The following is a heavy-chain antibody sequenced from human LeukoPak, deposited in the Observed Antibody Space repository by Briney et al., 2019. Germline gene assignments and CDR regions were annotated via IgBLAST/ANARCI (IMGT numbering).Heavy chain of an antibody. J-gene: IGHJ1*01. CDR2: FNPEDSET. D-gene: IGHD3-22*01. CDR1: GYTLIELS. CDR3: AAANFYDSYGYYRRYFHH. Sequence: ASVKVSCTVSGYTLIELSMHWVRQAPGKGLEWMGGFNPEDSETIYAQKFQGRVSMTEDTSADTTYMELSSLRSEDTAVYYCAAANFYDSYGYYRRYFHHWGQGTLVTVSS. V-gene: IGHV1-24*01.